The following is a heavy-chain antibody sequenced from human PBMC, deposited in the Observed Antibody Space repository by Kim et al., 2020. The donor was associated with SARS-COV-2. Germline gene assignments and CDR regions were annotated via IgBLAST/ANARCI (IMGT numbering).Heavy chain of an antibody. Sequence: GGSLRLSCAASGFTFSSYAMSWVRQAPGQGLEWVSVMSGSGGTTYYADSVKDRFTISRDNSKNTLYLQMNSLRAEDTAVYYCAKKGGSDWGQGTLVTVSS. J-gene: IGHJ4*02. CDR3: AKKGGSD. CDR2: MSGSGGTT. CDR1: GFTFSSYA. V-gene: IGHV3-23*01. D-gene: IGHD3-10*01.